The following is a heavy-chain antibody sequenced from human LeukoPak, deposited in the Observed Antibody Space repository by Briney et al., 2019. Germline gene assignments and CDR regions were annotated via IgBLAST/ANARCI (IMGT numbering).Heavy chain of an antibody. CDR3: ARGRVGGGWYSLFAFDI. CDR2: IYPSGST. D-gene: IGHD6-19*01. Sequence: SETLSLTCTVSGVSISSGSYYWRWIRQPAAKGLEWIVRIYPSGSTNYNPSLKSRVSISVDTSKNQFSLKLSSVTAADTAVYYCARGRVGGGWYSLFAFDIWGQGTMVTVSS. J-gene: IGHJ3*02. V-gene: IGHV4-61*02. CDR1: GVSISSGSYY.